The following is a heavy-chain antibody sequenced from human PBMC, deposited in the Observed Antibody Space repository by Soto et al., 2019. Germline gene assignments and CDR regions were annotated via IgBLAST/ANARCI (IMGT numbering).Heavy chain of an antibody. Sequence: EVQLVESGGGLIQPGVSLRLSCAASGFTVSSNYMSWVRQAPGKGLEWVSVIYSGGSTYYADSVKGRFTISRDNSKNTLYLQMNSLRAEDTAVYYCARGITMVRGVTEYWGQGTLVTVSS. CDR1: GFTVSSNY. D-gene: IGHD3-10*01. V-gene: IGHV3-53*01. CDR2: IYSGGST. CDR3: ARGITMVRGVTEY. J-gene: IGHJ4*02.